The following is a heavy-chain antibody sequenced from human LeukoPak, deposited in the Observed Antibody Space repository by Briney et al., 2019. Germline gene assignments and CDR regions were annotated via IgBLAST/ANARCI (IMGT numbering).Heavy chain of an antibody. J-gene: IGHJ4*02. V-gene: IGHV4-59*08. D-gene: IGHD3-22*01. CDR2: IYYSGST. Sequence: SETLSLTCTVSGGSISSYYWSWIRQPPGKGLVWIGYIYYSGSTNYNPSLKSRVTISVDTSKNQFSLKLSSVTAADTAVYYCARHGMDSSGYNIDYWGQGTPVTVSS. CDR3: ARHGMDSSGYNIDY. CDR1: GGSISSYY.